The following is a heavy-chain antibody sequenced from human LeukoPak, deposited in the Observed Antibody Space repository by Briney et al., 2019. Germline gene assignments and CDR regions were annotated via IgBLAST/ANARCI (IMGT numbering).Heavy chain of an antibody. CDR2: INHSGST. D-gene: IGHD3-22*01. CDR1: GGSFSGYY. V-gene: IGHV4-34*01. J-gene: IGHJ6*02. Sequence: SETLSLNCAVYGGSFSGYYWSWIRQPPGKGLEWIGEINHSGSTNYNPSLKSRVTISVDTSKNQFSLKLSSVTAADTAVYYCARDEPDYYDSSGSNGMDVWGQGTTVTVSS. CDR3: ARDEPDYYDSSGSNGMDV.